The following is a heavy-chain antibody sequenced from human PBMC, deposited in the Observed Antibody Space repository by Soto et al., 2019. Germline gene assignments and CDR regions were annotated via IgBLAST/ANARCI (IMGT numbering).Heavy chain of an antibody. CDR1: GYAFTTYG. CDR3: ARGRYGDY. D-gene: IGHD1-1*01. J-gene: IGHJ4*02. V-gene: IGHV1-18*01. Sequence: QVHLVQSGAEVKKPGASVKVSCQGSGYAFTTYGITWVRQAPGQGLEWMGWISAHNDNTNYAQKLQGRVTVTRDTSTSTASMELRSLRYDDTAVYYCARGRYGDYWGQGALVTVSS. CDR2: ISAHNDNT.